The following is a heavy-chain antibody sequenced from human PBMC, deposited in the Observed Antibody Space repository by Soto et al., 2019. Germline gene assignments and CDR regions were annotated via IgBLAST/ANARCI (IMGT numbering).Heavy chain of an antibody. J-gene: IGHJ3*01. CDR2: SWHDGSKA. CDR3: ARDYAGAFDV. Sequence: QVQLVESGGGVVQSWGSLRLSCVASGYTFSSYGIVWVRQSPGKGLEWVAISWHDGSKAYYADSVTGRLIVSRDNSKNIVYLQMNAVRAEDTAVYYCARDYAGAFDVWGQGTVVTVSS. D-gene: IGHD3-16*01. V-gene: IGHV3-33*01. CDR1: GYTFSSYG.